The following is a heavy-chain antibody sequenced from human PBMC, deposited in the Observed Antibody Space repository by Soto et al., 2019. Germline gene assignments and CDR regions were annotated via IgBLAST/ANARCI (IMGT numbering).Heavy chain of an antibody. CDR2: ISAYNGNT. CDR3: ASAAVTGTAGLDF. J-gene: IGHJ4*02. D-gene: IGHD6-19*01. Sequence: ASVKVSCKASGYTFTSYGISWVRPAPGQGLEWMGWISAYNGNTNYAQKLQGRVTMTTDTSTSTAYMELRSLRSDDTAVYYCASAAVTGTAGLDFWGQGTQVTVSS. V-gene: IGHV1-18*04. CDR1: GYTFTSYG.